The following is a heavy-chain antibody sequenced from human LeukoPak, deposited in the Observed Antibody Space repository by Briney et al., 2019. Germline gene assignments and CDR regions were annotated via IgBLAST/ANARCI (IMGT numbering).Heavy chain of an antibody. CDR2: ISSSSTTI. Sequence: PGGSLRLSCAASGFTFRTYSMNWVRQAPGKGLEWVAYISSSSTTIYYADSVKGRFTISRDNAKNSLFLQMDSLRVDDTAVYYCARIMTIDDWGQGTLVTVSS. CDR1: GFTFRTYS. CDR3: ARIMTIDD. J-gene: IGHJ4*02. D-gene: IGHD4-11*01. V-gene: IGHV3-48*01.